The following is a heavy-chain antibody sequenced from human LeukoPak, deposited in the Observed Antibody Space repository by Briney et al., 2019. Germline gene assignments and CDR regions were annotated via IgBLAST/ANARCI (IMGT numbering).Heavy chain of an antibody. CDR1: GFTFSNYG. D-gene: IGHD3-22*01. CDR3: AKSTLIVVITLFDY. V-gene: IGHV3-23*01. CDR2: ISGSGGST. J-gene: IGHJ4*02. Sequence: PGGTLRPSCAASGFTFSNYGMTWVRQAPGKGLEWVSAISGSGGSTYYADSVKGRFTISRDNSKNTLYLQMNSLRAEDTAVYYCAKSTLIVVITLFDYWGQGTLVTVSS.